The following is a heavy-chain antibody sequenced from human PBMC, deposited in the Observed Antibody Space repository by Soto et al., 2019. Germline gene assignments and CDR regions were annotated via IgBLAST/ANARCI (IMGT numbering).Heavy chain of an antibody. CDR1: GGSFSGYY. D-gene: IGHD2-2*01. J-gene: IGHJ4*02. CDR3: ARDVPFDY. Sequence: ETLSLTCAVYGGSFSGYYWSWIRQPPGKGLEWIGEINHSGSTNYNPSLKSRVTISVDTSKNQFSLKLSSVTAADTAVYYCARDVPFDYWGQGTLVTVSS. CDR2: INHSGST. V-gene: IGHV4-34*01.